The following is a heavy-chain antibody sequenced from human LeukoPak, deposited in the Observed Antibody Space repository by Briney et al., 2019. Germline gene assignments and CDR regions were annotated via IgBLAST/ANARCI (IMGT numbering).Heavy chain of an antibody. CDR1: GFTFSRYW. V-gene: IGHV3-74*01. D-gene: IGHD2-15*01. Sequence: GGSLRLSCAASGFTFSRYWMHWVRQAPGEGLVWGSRMNSDGSNTNYADSVKGRFTISRDNAKNTLYLQMNSLRADDTAVYYCARDICSGIGCYPRAPFDYWGQGTLVTVSS. CDR2: MNSDGSNT. J-gene: IGHJ4*02. CDR3: ARDICSGIGCYPRAPFDY.